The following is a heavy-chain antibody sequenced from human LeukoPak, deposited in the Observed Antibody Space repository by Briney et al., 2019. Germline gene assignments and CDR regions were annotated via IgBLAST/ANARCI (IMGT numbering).Heavy chain of an antibody. J-gene: IGHJ6*03. D-gene: IGHD6-6*01. Sequence: SETLSLTCAVYGGSFSGYYWSWIRQLPGKGLEWIGEINHSGSTNYNPSLKSRVTISVDTSKNQFSLKLSSVTAADTAVYYCARGRVAARRVHYYYYMDVWGKGTTVTVSS. CDR3: ARGRVAARRVHYYYYMDV. V-gene: IGHV4-34*01. CDR1: GGSFSGYY. CDR2: INHSGST.